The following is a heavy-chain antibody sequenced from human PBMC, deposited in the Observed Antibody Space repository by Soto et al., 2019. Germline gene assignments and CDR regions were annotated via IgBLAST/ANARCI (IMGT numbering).Heavy chain of an antibody. CDR2: ISYDGSRT. D-gene: IGHD6-6*01. CDR1: GFTFSSYA. J-gene: IGHJ4*02. CDR3: ARFKIAARIHFDS. V-gene: IGHV3-30*04. Sequence: PGGSLRLSCAASGFTFSSYAMSWVRQAPGKGLEWLAVISYDGSRTHDADSVKDRFIISRDNSKKMLYLQMSGLRREDTAIYYCARFKIAARIHFDSWSQGTLVTVSS.